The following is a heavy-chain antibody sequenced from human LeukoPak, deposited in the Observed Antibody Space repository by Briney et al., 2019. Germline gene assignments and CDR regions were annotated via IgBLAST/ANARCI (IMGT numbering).Heavy chain of an antibody. V-gene: IGHV1-2*06. J-gene: IGHJ5*02. CDR2: INPKSGGT. CDR1: GYTFTGYY. D-gene: IGHD3-10*01. Sequence: ALVKVSCKASGYTFTGYYMQWVRQAPGQGLEWMGRINPKSGGTNYAQKFQGRVTMTRDTSISTAYMELSGLRSDDAAVYYCARGSDDGENWFDPWGQGTLVTVSS. CDR3: ARGSDDGENWFDP.